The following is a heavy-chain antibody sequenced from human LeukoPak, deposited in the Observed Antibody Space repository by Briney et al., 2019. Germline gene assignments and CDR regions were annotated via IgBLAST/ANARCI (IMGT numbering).Heavy chain of an antibody. D-gene: IGHD3-3*01. CDR1: GGSISSSSYY. J-gene: IGHJ3*02. CDR3: ARDGVIPYDFWSGYYSLYDAFDI. Sequence: SETLSLTCTVSGGSISSSSYYWGWIRQPPGKGLEWIGSIYYGGSTYYNPSLKSRVTISVDTSKNQFSLKLSSVTAADTAVYYCARDGVIPYDFWSGYYSLYDAFDIWGQGTMVTVSS. V-gene: IGHV4-39*07. CDR2: IYYGGST.